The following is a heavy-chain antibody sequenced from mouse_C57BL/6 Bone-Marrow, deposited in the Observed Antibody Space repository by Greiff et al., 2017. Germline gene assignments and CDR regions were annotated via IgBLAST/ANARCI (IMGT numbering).Heavy chain of an antibody. D-gene: IGHD2-2*01. CDR2: INPNNGGT. Sequence: VQLQQSGPELVKPGASVKIPCKASGYTFTDYNMDWVKQSHGKSLEWIGDINPNNGGTIYNQKFKGKATLTVDKSSCTAYMELRSLTSEDTAVYYCARQNGYYYAMDYWGQGTSVTVSS. CDR3: ARQNGYYYAMDY. CDR1: GYTFTDYN. V-gene: IGHV1-18*01. J-gene: IGHJ4*01.